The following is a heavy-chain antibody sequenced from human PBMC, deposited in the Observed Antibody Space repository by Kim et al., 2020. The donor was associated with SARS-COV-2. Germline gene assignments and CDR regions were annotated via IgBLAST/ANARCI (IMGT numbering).Heavy chain of an antibody. J-gene: IGHJ4*02. CDR1: GYTLTELS. Sequence: ASVKVSCKVSGYTLTELSMHWVRQAPGKGLEWMGGFDPEDGETIYAQKFQGRVTMTEDTSTDTAYMELSSLRSEDTAVYYCATATYYYDSSGSDSPYYFDYWGQGTLVTVSS. CDR3: ATATYYYDSSGSDSPYYFDY. CDR2: FDPEDGET. D-gene: IGHD3-22*01. V-gene: IGHV1-24*01.